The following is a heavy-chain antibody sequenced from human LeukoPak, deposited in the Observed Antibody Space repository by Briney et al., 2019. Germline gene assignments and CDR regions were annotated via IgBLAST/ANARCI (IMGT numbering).Heavy chain of an antibody. CDR3: ARDQMVRGGFDY. Sequence: SETLSLTCTVSGGSISSYYWSWIRQPPGKGLEWIGYIYYSGSTNYNPSLKSRVTISVDTSKNQFSLKLSSVTAADTAVYYCARDQMVRGGFDYWGQGTLVTVSS. CDR2: IYYSGST. D-gene: IGHD3-10*01. J-gene: IGHJ4*02. CDR1: GGSISSYY. V-gene: IGHV4-59*12.